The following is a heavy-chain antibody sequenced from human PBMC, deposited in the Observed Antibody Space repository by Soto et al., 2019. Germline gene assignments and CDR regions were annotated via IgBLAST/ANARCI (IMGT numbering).Heavy chain of an antibody. J-gene: IGHJ6*02. Sequence: SVKVSCKASGGTFSSYAISWVRQAPGQVLEWLGGIIPIFGTANYAQKFQGRVTITADDSTSTAYMELSSLRSEDTSVYYCARHVPAAGYYYGMDVWGQGTTVTVSS. CDR3: ARHVPAAGYYYGMDV. CDR2: IIPIFGTA. D-gene: IGHD2-2*01. CDR1: GGTFSSYA. V-gene: IGHV1-69*13.